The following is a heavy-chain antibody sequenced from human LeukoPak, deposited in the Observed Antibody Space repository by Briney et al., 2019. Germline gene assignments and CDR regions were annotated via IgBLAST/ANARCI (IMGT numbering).Heavy chain of an antibody. V-gene: IGHV1-69*13. D-gene: IGHD2-2*01. CDR1: GGTFSSYA. Sequence: GASVKVSCKASGGTFSSYAISWVRQAPGQGLEWMGGIIPIFGTANYAQKFQGRVTITADESTSTAYMELSSLRSEDTAVYYCARGKDGDIVVVPAAEYWGQGTLVTVSS. J-gene: IGHJ4*02. CDR3: ARGKDGDIVVVPAAEY. CDR2: IIPIFGTA.